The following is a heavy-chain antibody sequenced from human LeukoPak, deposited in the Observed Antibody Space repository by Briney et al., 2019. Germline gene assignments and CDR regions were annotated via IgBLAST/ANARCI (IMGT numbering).Heavy chain of an antibody. Sequence: SETLSLICSVSGGSITSNTYYWGWVRQPPGKGLEWIGNIYYSGTTYYNPTLKSRVTISVDTSKIQFSLQLSSVTAADTAVYYCASQYCSGGSCYYYGTDVWGQGTTVTVSS. V-gene: IGHV4-39*01. J-gene: IGHJ6*02. CDR3: ASQYCSGGSCYYYGTDV. CDR2: IYYSGTT. D-gene: IGHD2-15*01. CDR1: GGSITSNTYY.